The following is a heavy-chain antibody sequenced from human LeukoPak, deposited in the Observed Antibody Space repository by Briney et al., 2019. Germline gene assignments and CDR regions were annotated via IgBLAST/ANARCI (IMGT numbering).Heavy chain of an antibody. CDR2: IIPIFGTA. CDR3: AGSRDGYNYFDY. Sequence: GASVTVSCTASGGTFSSYAISWVRQAPGQGLEWMGGIIPIFGTANYAQKFQGRVTITADESTSTAYMELSSLRSEDTAVYYCAGSRDGYNYFDYWGQGTLVTVSS. V-gene: IGHV1-69*01. CDR1: GGTFSSYA. D-gene: IGHD5-24*01. J-gene: IGHJ4*02.